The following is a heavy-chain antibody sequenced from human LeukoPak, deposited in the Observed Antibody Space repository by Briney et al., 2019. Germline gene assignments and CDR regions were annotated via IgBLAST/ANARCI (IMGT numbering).Heavy chain of an antibody. CDR3: AKSNGYGLIDI. J-gene: IGHJ3*02. CDR1: GGSFSGDY. V-gene: IGHV4-34*01. Sequence: SETLSLTCAVYGGSFSGDYWSWIRQPPGKGLEWIGEINHGGSTNYNPSLKSRVTISLDTSRNQFSLKLNSVTAADTAVYYCAKSNGYGLIDIWGQGTMVTVSS. CDR2: INHGGST. D-gene: IGHD3-22*01.